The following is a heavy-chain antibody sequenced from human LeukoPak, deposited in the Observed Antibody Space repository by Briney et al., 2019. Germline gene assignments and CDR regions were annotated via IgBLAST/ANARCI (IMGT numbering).Heavy chain of an antibody. V-gene: IGHV4-34*01. CDR2: INHSGST. D-gene: IGHD3-22*01. Sequence: SETLSLTCAVYGGSFSGYYWSWIRQPPGKGLEWIGEINHSGSTNYNPSLKSRVTISVDTSKNQFSLKLSSVTAADTAVYYCAGGRGGSGYYPFDYWGQGALVTVSS. CDR1: GGSFSGYY. CDR3: AGGRGGSGYYPFDY. J-gene: IGHJ4*02.